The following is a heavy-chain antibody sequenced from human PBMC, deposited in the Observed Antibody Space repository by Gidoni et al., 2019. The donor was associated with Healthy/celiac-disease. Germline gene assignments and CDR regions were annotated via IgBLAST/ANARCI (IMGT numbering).Heavy chain of an antibody. D-gene: IGHD1-26*01. Sequence: QVQLQESGPGLVKPSDTLSLTCAVSGYSIRSSNWWGWIRQPPGKGLEWIGYIYYSGSTYYNPSLKSRVTMSVDTSKNQFSLKLSSVTAVDTAVYYCARISADPKGSYYFDYWGQGTLVTVSS. J-gene: IGHJ4*02. CDR1: GYSIRSSNW. CDR3: ARISADPKGSYYFDY. CDR2: IYYSGST. V-gene: IGHV4-28*01.